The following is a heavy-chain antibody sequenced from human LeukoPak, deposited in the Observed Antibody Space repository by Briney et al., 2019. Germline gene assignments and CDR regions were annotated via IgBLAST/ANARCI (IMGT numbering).Heavy chain of an antibody. V-gene: IGHV1-69*02. D-gene: IGHD2-21*02. J-gene: IGHJ4*02. CDR3: ARARSCGGDCYSDDY. CDR2: IIPILGIA. CDR1: GGTFSSYT. Sequence: ASVKVSCKASGGTFSSYTISWMRQAPGQGLEWMGRIIPILGIANYPQKFQGRVTITADKSTSTAYMELSSLRSEDTAVYYCARARSCGGDCYSDDYWGQGTLVTVSS.